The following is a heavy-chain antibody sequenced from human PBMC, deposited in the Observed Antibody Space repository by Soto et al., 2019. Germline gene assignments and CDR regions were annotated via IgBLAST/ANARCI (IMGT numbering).Heavy chain of an antibody. Sequence: QVQLQESGPGLVKPSETLSLTCTVSGGSISSYYWSWIRQPPGKGLEWIGYIYYSGSTNYNPSLKSRVTISVDTSKNQFSLKLSSVTAADTAVYYCARGMWYQHDYWGQGTLVTVSS. CDR3: ARGMWYQHDY. CDR1: GGSISSYY. J-gene: IGHJ4*02. D-gene: IGHD2-15*01. V-gene: IGHV4-59*01. CDR2: IYYSGST.